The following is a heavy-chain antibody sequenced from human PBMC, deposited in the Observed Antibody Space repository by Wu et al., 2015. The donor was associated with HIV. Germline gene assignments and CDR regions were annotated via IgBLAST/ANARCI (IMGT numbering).Heavy chain of an antibody. J-gene: IGHJ3*02. CDR2: ISAYNGNT. D-gene: IGHD3-3*01. Sequence: QVQLVQSGAEVKKPGASVKVSCKASGYTFTSYGISWVRQAPGQGLEWMGWISAYNGNTNYAQKLQGRVTMTTDTSTSTAYMELRSLRSDDTAVDYCASTFLRFLELVILSFDIVGPRGQWSPSLQ. CDR1: GYTFTSYG. CDR3: ASTFLRFLELVILSFDI. V-gene: IGHV1-18*01.